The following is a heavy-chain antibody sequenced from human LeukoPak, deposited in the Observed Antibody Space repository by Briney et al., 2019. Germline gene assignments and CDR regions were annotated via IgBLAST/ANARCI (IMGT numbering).Heavy chain of an antibody. CDR2: ISSSSSYT. Sequence: GGSLRLSCAASGFTFSDYYMSWIRQAPGKRLDWVSYISSSSSYTKYADSVKGRFTISRDNAKNSLYLQVNSLRAEDTAVYYCARGTGTTAYFDYWGQGTLVTVSS. CDR3: ARGTGTTAYFDY. D-gene: IGHD1-1*01. V-gene: IGHV3-11*06. J-gene: IGHJ4*02. CDR1: GFTFSDYY.